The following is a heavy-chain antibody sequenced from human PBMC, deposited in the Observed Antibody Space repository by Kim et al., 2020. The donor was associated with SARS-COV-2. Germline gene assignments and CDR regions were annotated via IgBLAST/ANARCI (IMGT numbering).Heavy chain of an antibody. Sequence: GGSLRLSCAASGFTVSSNYMSWVRQAPGKGLEWVSVIYSGGSTYYADSVKGRFTISRDNSKNTLYLQMNSLRAEDTAVYYCAIDQYSGSYSGYYYYYGMDAWGQGTTVTGSS. D-gene: IGHD1-26*01. V-gene: IGHV3-66*02. CDR3: AIDQYSGSYSGYYYYYGMDA. CDR2: IYSGGST. CDR1: GFTVSSNY. J-gene: IGHJ6*01.